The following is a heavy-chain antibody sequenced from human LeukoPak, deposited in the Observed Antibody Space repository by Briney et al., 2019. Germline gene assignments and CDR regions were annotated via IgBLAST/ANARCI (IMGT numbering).Heavy chain of an antibody. J-gene: IGHJ4*02. D-gene: IGHD6-13*01. Sequence: ASVKVSCKASGYTFTDYYMHWVRQAPGQGLEWMGWINPDGGATKYAQKFRGRVTMTTDTTISTAYMELNRLRSDDTAVYYCASALNTPRSSWGQGTLVTVSS. CDR2: INPDGGAT. CDR1: GYTFTDYY. CDR3: ASALNTPRSS. V-gene: IGHV1-2*02.